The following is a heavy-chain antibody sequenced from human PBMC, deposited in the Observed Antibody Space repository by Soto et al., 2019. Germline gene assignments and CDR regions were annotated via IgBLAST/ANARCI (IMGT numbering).Heavy chain of an antibody. CDR2: INHSGST. CDR3: ARDKITGLFDY. Sequence: XXTLSLTCAVYGGSFSGYYWPWIRQPPGTGLEWIGEINHSGSTNYNPSLKSRVTISVDTSKNQFSLKMTSVTAADTAVYYCARDKITGLFDYWGQGTLVTVYS. V-gene: IGHV4-34*01. J-gene: IGHJ4*02. CDR1: GGSFSGYY. D-gene: IGHD2-8*02.